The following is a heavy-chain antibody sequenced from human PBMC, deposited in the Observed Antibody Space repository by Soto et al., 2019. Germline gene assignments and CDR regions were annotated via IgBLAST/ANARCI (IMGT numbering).Heavy chain of an antibody. D-gene: IGHD3-10*01. J-gene: IGHJ6*02. CDR3: ARQGVEYYQYGMDV. Sequence: EVQLVESGGGLVKSGGSLRLSCAASGFIFSTYRMNWVRQAPGKGLEWVSSIDTGTTHISYADSVKGRFTISRDDAEKSLYLQMNSLRAEDTAVYYCARQGVEYYQYGMDVWGQGTTVTVSS. CDR1: GFIFSTYR. V-gene: IGHV3-21*01. CDR2: IDTGTTHI.